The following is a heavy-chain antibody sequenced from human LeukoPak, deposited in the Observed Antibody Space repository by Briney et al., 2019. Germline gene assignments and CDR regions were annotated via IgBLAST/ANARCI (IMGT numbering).Heavy chain of an antibody. CDR3: ARGGTDYYQFDY. CDR1: GYTFTSYG. V-gene: IGHV1-46*01. Sequence: ASVKVSCNASGYTFTSYGISWVRQAPGQGLEWLGLISPSGDKTWNAQKFQGRVTMTRDMSTSTAYMELSRLRSDDTAVYYCARGGTDYYQFDYWGQGTLVIVSS. D-gene: IGHD3-22*01. J-gene: IGHJ4*02. CDR2: ISPSGDKT.